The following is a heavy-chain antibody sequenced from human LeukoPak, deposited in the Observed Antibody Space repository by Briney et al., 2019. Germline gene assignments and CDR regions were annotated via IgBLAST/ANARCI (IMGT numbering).Heavy chain of an antibody. CDR3: ARDRYGDGFAHLDY. CDR1: GYTFTSYA. V-gene: IGHV1-2*02. CDR2: ITPSGGT. Sequence: GASVKVSCKASGYTFTSYAIHWVRQAPGQGLEWMGWITPSGGTNYPQKFQGRVAITWDTSITTAYMDLSRLTSDDTAVYYCARDRYGDGFAHLDYWGQGALDTVSS. D-gene: IGHD5-24*01. J-gene: IGHJ4*02.